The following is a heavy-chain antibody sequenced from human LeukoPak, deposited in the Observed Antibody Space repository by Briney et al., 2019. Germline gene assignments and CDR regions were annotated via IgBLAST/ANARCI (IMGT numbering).Heavy chain of an antibody. D-gene: IGHD3-22*01. CDR3: ARGPYSYDSSGAFDI. V-gene: IGHV4-61*02. J-gene: IGHJ3*02. CDR2: ISSSGST. Sequence: SETLSLTCTVSGDSISSGDYYWSWIRQPAGKGLEWIGRISSSGSTNFNPSLKSRVTISVDTSKNQFSLKLSSVTAADTAVYFCARGPYSYDSSGAFDIWGQGTMVTVSS. CDR1: GDSISSGDYY.